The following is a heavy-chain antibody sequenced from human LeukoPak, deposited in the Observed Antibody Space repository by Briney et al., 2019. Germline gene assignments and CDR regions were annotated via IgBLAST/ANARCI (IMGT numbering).Heavy chain of an antibody. CDR1: GGSISSSNYY. V-gene: IGHV4-39*01. Sequence: SETLSLTCTVSGGSISSSNYYWGWIRQPPGKGLEWIGNIYYSGSTYYNPSFKSRLTISVDTSKNQFSLKLSSVTAADTAVYYCASLRTGDFDYWGQGTLVTVSS. J-gene: IGHJ4*02. CDR2: IYYSGST. CDR3: ASLRTGDFDY. D-gene: IGHD3-10*01.